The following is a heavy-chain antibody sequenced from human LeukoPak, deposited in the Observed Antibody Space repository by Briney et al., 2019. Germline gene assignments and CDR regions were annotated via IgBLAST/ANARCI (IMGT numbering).Heavy chain of an antibody. CDR3: ASLYSSGWYGLDY. CDR2: ISYDGSNK. J-gene: IGHJ4*02. V-gene: IGHV3-30*04. D-gene: IGHD6-19*01. CDR1: GFTFSSYA. Sequence: GGSLRLSCAASGFTFSSYAMHWVRQAPGKGLEWVAVISYDGSNKYYADSVKGRFTISRDNSKNTLYLQMNSLRAEDTAVYYCASLYSSGWYGLDYWGQGTLVTVSS.